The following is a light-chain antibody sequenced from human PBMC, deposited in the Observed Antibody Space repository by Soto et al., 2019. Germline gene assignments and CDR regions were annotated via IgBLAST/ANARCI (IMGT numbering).Light chain of an antibody. CDR2: DAS. J-gene: IGKJ1*01. Sequence: DIQMTQSPSPLSASVGDSVTITCRARQTISIWLAWYQQKPGKAPKLLIYDASILESGVPSRFSGSGSGTEFTLTISSLQPDDFATYYCQQYNSYRTFGQGTKVEIK. CDR3: QQYNSYRT. V-gene: IGKV1-5*01. CDR1: QTISIW.